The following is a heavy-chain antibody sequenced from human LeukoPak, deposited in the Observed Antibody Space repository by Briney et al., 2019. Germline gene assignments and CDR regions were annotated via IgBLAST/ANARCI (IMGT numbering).Heavy chain of an antibody. Sequence: ASVKVSCKASGYTFTGYGISWVRQAPGQGLEWMGWISAYNGNTNYAQKLQGRVTMTTDTSTSTAYMELRSLRSDDTAVYYCASTLLGATLVDYWGQGTLVTVSS. CDR1: GYTFTGYG. CDR2: ISAYNGNT. V-gene: IGHV1-18*01. J-gene: IGHJ4*02. D-gene: IGHD1-26*01. CDR3: ASTLLGATLVDY.